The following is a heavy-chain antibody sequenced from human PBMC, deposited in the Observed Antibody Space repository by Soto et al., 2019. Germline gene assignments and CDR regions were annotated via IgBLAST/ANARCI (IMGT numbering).Heavy chain of an antibody. CDR3: ARYPRLDC. Sequence: PSETLSLTCTVSGDSISGHYWRWIRQPPEKRQEWIGYIYYTGSTIYNPSLRSRVTISIDASRNQFSLQLSSVTAADTAVYFCARYPRLDCWGQGTLGTVSS. V-gene: IGHV4-59*08. J-gene: IGHJ4*02. CDR1: GDSISGHY. CDR2: IYYTGST.